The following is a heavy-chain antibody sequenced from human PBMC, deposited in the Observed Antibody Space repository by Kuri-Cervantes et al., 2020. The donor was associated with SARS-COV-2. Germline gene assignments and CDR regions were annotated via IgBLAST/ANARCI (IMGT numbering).Heavy chain of an antibody. V-gene: IGHV3-11*04. CDR1: GFTFSDYY. Sequence: GESLKISCAASGFTFSDYYTSWIRQAPGKGLEWVSYISSSGSTIYYADSVKGRFTISRDNAKNSLYLQMNSLRAEDTAVYYCAKSSSWYFDYWGQGTLVTVSS. J-gene: IGHJ4*02. D-gene: IGHD6-13*01. CDR2: ISSSGSTI. CDR3: AKSSSWYFDY.